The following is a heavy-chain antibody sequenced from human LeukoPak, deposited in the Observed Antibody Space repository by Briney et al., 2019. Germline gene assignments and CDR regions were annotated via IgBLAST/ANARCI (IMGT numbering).Heavy chain of an antibody. V-gene: IGHV3-13*01. CDR1: GFTFSSYD. Sequence: GGSLRLSCAASGFTFSSYDMHGVRQATGKCLEWVSAIGTAGDTYYPGSVKGRFTISRENAKNSLYLQMNSLRAGDTAVYYCARWGGLLVDYYYYGMDVWGQGTTVTVSS. CDR3: ARWGGLLVDYYYYGMDV. D-gene: IGHD3-10*01. CDR2: IGTAGDT. J-gene: IGHJ6*02.